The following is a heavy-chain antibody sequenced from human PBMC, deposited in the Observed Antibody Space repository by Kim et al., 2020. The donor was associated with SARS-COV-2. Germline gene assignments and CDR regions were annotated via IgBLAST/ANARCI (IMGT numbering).Heavy chain of an antibody. J-gene: IGHJ4*02. CDR3: ARVEGSSGWSRPFDY. D-gene: IGHD6-19*01. Sequence: SETLSLTCTVSGGSISSYYWSWIRQPPGKGLEWIGYIYYSGSTNYNPSLKSRVTISVDTSKNQFSLKLSSVTAADTAVYYCARVEGSSGWSRPFDYWGQGTLVTVSS. CDR1: GGSISSYY. CDR2: IYYSGST. V-gene: IGHV4-59*08.